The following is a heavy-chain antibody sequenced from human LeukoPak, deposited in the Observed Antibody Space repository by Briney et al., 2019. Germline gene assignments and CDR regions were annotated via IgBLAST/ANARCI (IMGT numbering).Heavy chain of an antibody. V-gene: IGHV1-3*01. D-gene: IGHD3-10*01. CDR2: INAGNGNT. CDR3: ALLWFGELWTKDY. CDR1: GYTFTSYA. Sequence: ASVKVSCKASGYTFTSYAMHWVRQAPGQRLEWMGWINAGNGNTKYSQKFQGRVTITRDTSASTAYMELSSLRSEDTAVYYCALLWFGELWTKDYWGQGTLVTVSS. J-gene: IGHJ4*02.